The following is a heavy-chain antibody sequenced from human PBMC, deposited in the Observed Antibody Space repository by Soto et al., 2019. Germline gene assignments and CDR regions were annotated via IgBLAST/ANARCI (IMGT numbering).Heavy chain of an antibody. Sequence: QVQLVQSGAEVKKPGASVKVSCKASGYPLTSYDINWVRQAPGQGLEWLGWMNPNSGNTGYAQKFQGRVTMTRNTSISTAYMELSSLRSEDTAVYYCATGHGRINWFDPWGQGTLVTVSS. CDR1: GYPLTSYD. CDR2: MNPNSGNT. V-gene: IGHV1-8*01. J-gene: IGHJ5*02. CDR3: ATGHGRINWFDP. D-gene: IGHD4-17*01.